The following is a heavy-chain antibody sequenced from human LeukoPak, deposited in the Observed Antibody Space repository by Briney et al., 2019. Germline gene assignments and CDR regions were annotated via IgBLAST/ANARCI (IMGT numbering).Heavy chain of an antibody. V-gene: IGHV3-49*04. CDR3: TRESSSSWFSYYYFDY. CDR1: GFTFGDYA. D-gene: IGHD6-13*01. CDR2: IRSKAYGGTT. J-gene: IGHJ4*02. Sequence: PGGSLRLSCTASGFTFGDYAMSWVRQAPGKGLEWVGFIRSKAYGGTTEYAASVKGRFTISRDDSKSIAYLQMNSLKTEDTAVYYCTRESSSSWFSYYYFDYWGQGTLVTVSS.